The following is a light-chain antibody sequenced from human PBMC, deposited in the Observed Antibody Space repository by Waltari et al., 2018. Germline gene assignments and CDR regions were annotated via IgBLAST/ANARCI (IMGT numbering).Light chain of an antibody. CDR3: ATWDNSLREVV. J-gene: IGLJ2*01. Sequence: QSVLTQPPSVSAAPGQKGTISCSGNSFTSGNYYVSWYHKVPGATPKLLIFDNNQRPSGIPDRFSASKSGTSATLGITGLQIGDEADYYCATWDNSLREVVFGGGTKLTVL. V-gene: IGLV1-51*01. CDR2: DNN. CDR1: SFTSGNYY.